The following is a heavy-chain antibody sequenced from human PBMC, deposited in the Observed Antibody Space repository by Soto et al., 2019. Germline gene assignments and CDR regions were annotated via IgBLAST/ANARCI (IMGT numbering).Heavy chain of an antibody. V-gene: IGHV3-30-3*01. CDR1: GFTFSSYA. J-gene: IGHJ4*02. CDR3: AAAGPPDPGY. CDR2: ISYDGSNK. Sequence: GGSLRLSYAASGFTFSSYAMHWVRQAPGKGLEWVAVISYDGSNKYYADSVKGRFTISRDNSKNTLYLQMNSLRAEDTAVYYCAAAGPPDPGYWGQGTLVTVSS. D-gene: IGHD6-13*01.